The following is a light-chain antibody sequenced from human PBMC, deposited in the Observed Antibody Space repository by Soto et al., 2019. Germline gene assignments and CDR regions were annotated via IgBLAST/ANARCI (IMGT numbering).Light chain of an antibody. CDR3: QQYTDWPIT. Sequence: EIVMTQSPATLSVSPGDRATLSCRATQSVSSNLAWYQQKPGQAPRLLIYGASTRATGIPARFSGSGSGTEFTLTISSLQSEDFAVYYCQQYTDWPITYGQGTRLEIK. V-gene: IGKV3-15*01. CDR2: GAS. CDR1: QSVSSN. J-gene: IGKJ5*01.